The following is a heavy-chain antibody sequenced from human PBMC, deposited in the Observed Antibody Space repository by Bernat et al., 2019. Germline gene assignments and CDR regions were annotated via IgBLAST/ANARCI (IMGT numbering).Heavy chain of an antibody. Sequence: EVQLVESGGGLVKPGGSLRLSCAASGLTFSSYSMNWVRQAPGKGLEWVSSISSSSSYIYYADSVKCRFTISRDNAKNSLYLQMNSLRAEDTAVYYCARGTGTIDYWGQGTLVTVSS. CDR3: ARGTGTIDY. CDR1: GLTFSSYS. V-gene: IGHV3-21*01. CDR2: ISSSSSYI. D-gene: IGHD1/OR15-1a*01. J-gene: IGHJ4*02.